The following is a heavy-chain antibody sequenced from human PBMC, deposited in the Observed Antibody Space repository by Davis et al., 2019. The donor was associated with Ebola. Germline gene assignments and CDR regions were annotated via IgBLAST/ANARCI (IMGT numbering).Heavy chain of an antibody. CDR2: IYYSGST. V-gene: IGHV4-59*02. CDR3: ARVPRWGDERFDP. Sequence: SETLSLTCIVSGESVSSFYWSWIRQPPGKGLEWIGYIYYSGSTNYNPSLKSRVTISVDTSKNQFSLKLSSVTAADTAVYYCARVPRWGDERFDPWGQGTLVTVSS. D-gene: IGHD3-16*01. J-gene: IGHJ5*02. CDR1: GESVSSFY.